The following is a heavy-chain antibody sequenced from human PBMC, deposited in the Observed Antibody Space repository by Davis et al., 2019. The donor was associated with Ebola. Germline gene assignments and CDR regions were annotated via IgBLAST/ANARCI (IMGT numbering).Heavy chain of an antibody. CDR1: GGTFSSYA. Sequence: ASVKVSCKASGGTFSSYAISWVRQAPGQGLEWMGIINPSGGRTTYAQKFQGRVTMTRNTSISTAYMELSSLTTDDTAVYYCTRGYSPKCRTGDCVNDFWGQGTLVTVSS. J-gene: IGHJ4*02. V-gene: IGHV1-8*02. CDR2: INPSGGRT. D-gene: IGHD2-21*02. CDR3: TRGYSPKCRTGDCVNDF.